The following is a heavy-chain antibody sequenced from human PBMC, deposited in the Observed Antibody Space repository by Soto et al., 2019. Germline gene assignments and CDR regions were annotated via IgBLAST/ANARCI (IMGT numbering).Heavy chain of an antibody. CDR2: FDPEDGET. V-gene: IGHV1-24*01. CDR1: GYTLTELS. CDR3: ATSLLYYDILTENNWFDP. D-gene: IGHD3-9*01. Sequence: ASVKVSCKVSGYTLTELSMHWVRQAPGKGLEWMGGFDPEDGETIYAQKFQGRVTMTEDTSTDTAYMELSSLRSEDTAVYYFATSLLYYDILTENNWFDPWGQGTLVTVSS. J-gene: IGHJ5*02.